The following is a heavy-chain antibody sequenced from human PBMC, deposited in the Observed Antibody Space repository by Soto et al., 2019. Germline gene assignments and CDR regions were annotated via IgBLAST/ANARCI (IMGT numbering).Heavy chain of an antibody. V-gene: IGHV3-33*01. CDR2: IWYDGSNK. CDR1: GFTFSSYG. Sequence: GGSLRLSCAASGFTFSSYGMHWVRQAPGKGLEWVAAIWYDGSNKYYADSVKGRFTISRDNSKNTLYLQMNSLRAEDTAVYYCARDRAYYGSGSYLAYYYYYGMDVWGQGTTVTVSS. D-gene: IGHD3-10*01. CDR3: ARDRAYYGSGSYLAYYYYYGMDV. J-gene: IGHJ6*02.